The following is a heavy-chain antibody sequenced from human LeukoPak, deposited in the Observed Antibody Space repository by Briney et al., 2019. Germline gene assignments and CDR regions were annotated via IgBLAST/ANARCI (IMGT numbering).Heavy chain of an antibody. CDR1: GGSISSYY. CDR3: AREPYDYVWGSL. Sequence: PSETLSLNCTVSGGSISSYYWSWIRQPAGKGLEWIGRLYTSGSTNYNPSLKSRVTMSVDASKNQFSLKLSSVTAADTAVYYCAREPYDYVWGSLWGQGTLVTVSS. J-gene: IGHJ4*02. V-gene: IGHV4-4*07. D-gene: IGHD3-16*01. CDR2: LYTSGST.